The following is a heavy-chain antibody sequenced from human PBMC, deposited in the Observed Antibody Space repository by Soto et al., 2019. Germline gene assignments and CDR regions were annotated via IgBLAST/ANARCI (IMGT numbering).Heavy chain of an antibody. D-gene: IGHD6-19*01. Sequence: GGSLRLSCAASGFTFSSHGMHWVRQAPGKGLEWVAVISYDGSNKYYADSVKGRFTISRDNSKNTLYLQMNSLRADDTAVYYCGRVKAVAGYYFDSWGQGAMVTVSS. CDR3: GRVKAVAGYYFDS. CDR2: ISYDGSNK. J-gene: IGHJ4*02. CDR1: GFTFSSHG. V-gene: IGHV3-30*03.